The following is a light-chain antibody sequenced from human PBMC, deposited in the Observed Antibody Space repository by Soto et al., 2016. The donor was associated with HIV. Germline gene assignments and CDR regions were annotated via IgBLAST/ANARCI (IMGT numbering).Light chain of an antibody. J-gene: IGLJ2*01. CDR3: QAWDSSTVV. Sequence: SYELTQPPSVSVSPGQTATITCSGDKLGDTYACWYQQKPGQSPVLVIYQDNKRPSGIPERYSGSNSGNTATLTISGTQAMDEADYYCQAWDSSTVVFGGGTKFDRP. V-gene: IGLV3-1*01. CDR1: KLGDTY. CDR2: QDN.